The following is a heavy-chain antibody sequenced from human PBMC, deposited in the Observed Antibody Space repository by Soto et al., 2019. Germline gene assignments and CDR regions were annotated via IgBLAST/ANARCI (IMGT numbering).Heavy chain of an antibody. CDR1: GYSFTSHW. V-gene: IGHV5-10-1*01. J-gene: IGHJ4*02. Sequence: PGASLKISCKGSGYSFTSHWISWVRQMPGKGLEWMGRIDPSDSYTNYSPSFQGHVTISADKSIRTAYLQWSSLKASDTAMYYGARHYWDSDSSGDYSQAKTPAHPLDYWGQGTLVTVSS. CDR2: IDPSDSYT. CDR3: ARHYWDSDSSGDYSQAKTPAHPLDY. D-gene: IGHD3-22*01.